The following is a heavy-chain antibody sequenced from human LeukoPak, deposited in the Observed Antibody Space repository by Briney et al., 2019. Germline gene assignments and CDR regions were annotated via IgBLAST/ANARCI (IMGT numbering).Heavy chain of an antibody. D-gene: IGHD2-21*01. CDR1: GFDFRHYV. CDR3: AKDLNILMVYDRTYFDY. CDR2: ISYDGSVK. Sequence: GGSLRLSCAASGFDFRHYVMHWVRQAPGKGLEWVALISYDGSVKYYADSVRGRFTISRDNSKNTLYLQMNSLGPEDTAVYYCAKDLNILMVYDRTYFDYWGQGTLVIVSS. J-gene: IGHJ4*02. V-gene: IGHV3-30*18.